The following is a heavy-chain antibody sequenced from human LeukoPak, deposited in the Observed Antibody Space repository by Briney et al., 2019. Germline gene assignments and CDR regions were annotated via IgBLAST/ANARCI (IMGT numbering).Heavy chain of an antibody. CDR3: ARSWFDP. J-gene: IGHJ5*02. Sequence: PGGSLRLSCAASGFTVSSDYMSWVRQAPGKGLEWVSVIYSGGSTYYADSVKGRFTISRDKSKNTVYLQMNSLRFEDTAMYYCARSWFDPWGQGTLVTVSS. V-gene: IGHV3-53*05. CDR1: GFTVSSDY. CDR2: IYSGGST.